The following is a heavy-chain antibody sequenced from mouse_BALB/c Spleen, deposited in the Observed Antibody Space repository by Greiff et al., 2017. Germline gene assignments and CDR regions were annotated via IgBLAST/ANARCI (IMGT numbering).Heavy chain of an antibody. CDR3: EGPYYRYDWFAY. D-gene: IGHD2-14*01. J-gene: IGHJ3*01. CDR1: GFTFSSYT. CDR2: ISNGGGST. V-gene: IGHV5-12-2*01. Sequence: EVQLVESGGGLVQPGGSLKLSCAASGFTFSSYTMSWVRQTPEKRLEWVAYISNGGGSTYYPDTVKGRFTISRDNAKNTLYLQMSSLKSEDTAMYYCEGPYYRYDWFAYWGQGTLVTVSA.